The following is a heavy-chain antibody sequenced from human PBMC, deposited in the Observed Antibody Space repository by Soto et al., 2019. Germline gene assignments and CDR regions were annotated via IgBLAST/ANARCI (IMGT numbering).Heavy chain of an antibody. D-gene: IGHD3-10*01. CDR2: IWYDGSNK. V-gene: IGHV3-33*01. J-gene: IGHJ6*01. CDR3: ARDTARAMVRIYYGMDV. CDR1: GFTFSSYG. Sequence: QVQLVESGGGVVQPGRSLRLSCAASGFTFSSYGMHWVRQAPGKGLEWVAVIWYDGSNKYYADSVKGRFTISRDNSKNTLYMQMNSLRAKDTAVYYCARDTARAMVRIYYGMDVW.